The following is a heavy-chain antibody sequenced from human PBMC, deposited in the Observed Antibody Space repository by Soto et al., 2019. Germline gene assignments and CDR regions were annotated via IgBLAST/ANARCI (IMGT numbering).Heavy chain of an antibody. CDR1: GYTLTELS. D-gene: IGHD1-7*01. V-gene: IGHV1-24*01. CDR2: FDPEDGET. J-gene: IGHJ4*02. CDR3: ATARDITGTTHVEY. Sequence: RASVKVSCKVSGYTLTELSMHWVRQAPGKGLEWMGGFDPEDGETIYAQKFQGRVTMTEDTSTDTAYMELSSLRSEDTAVYYCATARDITGTTHVEYWGQGTLVTVSS.